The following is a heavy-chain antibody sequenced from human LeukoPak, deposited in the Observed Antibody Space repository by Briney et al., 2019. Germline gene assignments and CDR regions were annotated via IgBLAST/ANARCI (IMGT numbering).Heavy chain of an antibody. CDR2: INHSGGSR. V-gene: IGHV1-46*01. D-gene: IGHD3-3*01. J-gene: IGHJ4*02. Sequence: GASVMVSCKAAGYTLTSYYMNWVRQALGRGREVMGMINHSGGSRSYAQKFQGRVTMTRDTSTSTVYMELSSLRSEDTAVYYCARDPFSGEIGETDYWGQGTLVTVSS. CDR3: ARDPFSGEIGETDY. CDR1: GYTLTSYY.